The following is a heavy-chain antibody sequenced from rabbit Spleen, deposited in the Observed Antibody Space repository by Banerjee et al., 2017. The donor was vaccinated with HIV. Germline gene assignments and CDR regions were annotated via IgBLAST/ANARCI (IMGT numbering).Heavy chain of an antibody. V-gene: IGHV1S40*01. J-gene: IGHJ4*01. D-gene: IGHD2-1*01. Sequence: EESGGGLVKPGASLTLTCKASKFSFNSGYDMCWVRQAPGKGLEWIACVYAGSSGSTYSATWAKGRFTISKTSSTTVTLQMTSLTAADTATYFCARFYAGYGDFGYAAMWGPGTLVTVS. CDR3: ARFYAGYGDFGYAAM. CDR1: KFSFNSGYD. CDR2: VYAGSSGST.